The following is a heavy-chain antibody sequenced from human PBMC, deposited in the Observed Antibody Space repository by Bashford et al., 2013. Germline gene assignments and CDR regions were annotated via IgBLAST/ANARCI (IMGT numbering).Heavy chain of an antibody. D-gene: IGHD6-13*01. J-gene: IGHJ4*02. CDR3: ANLGTTSGSWSRENY. CDR2: ITSSGGYT. Sequence: VRQAPGKGLEWVSSITSSGGYTYYADSVQGRFTISRDNSKNTLYLQMNSLRADDTAVYYCANLGTTSGSWSRENYWGQGTLVTVSS. V-gene: IGHV3-23*01.